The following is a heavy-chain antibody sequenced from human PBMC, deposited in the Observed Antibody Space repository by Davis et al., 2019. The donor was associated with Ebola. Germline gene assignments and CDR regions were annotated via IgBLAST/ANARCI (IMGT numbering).Heavy chain of an antibody. V-gene: IGHV3-23*01. D-gene: IGHD3-10*01. Sequence: PGGSLRLSCAASGFIFSSYVMSWVRQAPGKGLEWVSTISGGGSSTYYADSVKGRFTISRDNSKNMVYLQMDSLRADDTAIYYCDRGRVWFDYWGQGTLVTVSS. CDR2: ISGGGSST. CDR1: GFIFSSYV. CDR3: DRGRVWFDY. J-gene: IGHJ4*02.